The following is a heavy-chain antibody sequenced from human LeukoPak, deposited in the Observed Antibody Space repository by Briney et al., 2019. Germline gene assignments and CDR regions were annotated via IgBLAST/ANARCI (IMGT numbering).Heavy chain of an antibody. CDR1: GYIFTNYW. CDR3: ARQGAGASYYDPTGLPRGAFDS. V-gene: IGHV5-51*01. CDR2: ILPGDSDT. Sequence: HGEPLKISCRASGYIFTNYWIAWVRWMPGEGLQWMGIILPGDSDTRYSPSFRGQVTISAETSTRTAYLQWTSLRASDSAIYYCARQGAGASYYDPTGLPRGAFDSWGQGTTVTVSS. J-gene: IGHJ3*02. D-gene: IGHD3-22*01.